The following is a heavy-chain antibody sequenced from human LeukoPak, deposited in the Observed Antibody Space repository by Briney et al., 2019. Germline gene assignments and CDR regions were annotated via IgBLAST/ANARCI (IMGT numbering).Heavy chain of an antibody. CDR3: ARTGDYAGSSYYYYMDV. V-gene: IGHV1-69*05. CDR1: GGTFSSYA. J-gene: IGHJ6*03. D-gene: IGHD4-17*01. CDR2: IVPIFGTA. Sequence: SVKVSCKASGGTFSSYAMSWVRQAPGQGLEWVGGIVPIFGTANYAQKFQGRVTITTDESTSTAYMELSSLRSEDTAVYYCARTGDYAGSSYYYYMDVWGKGTTVTVSS.